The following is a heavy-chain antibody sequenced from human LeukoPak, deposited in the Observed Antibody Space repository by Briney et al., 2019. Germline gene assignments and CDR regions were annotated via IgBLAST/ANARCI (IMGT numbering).Heavy chain of an antibody. CDR3: ARSLTAAAGDY. Sequence: GESLQISCQGSGYRFTSYWIGWVRQLPGKGLEWMAIIYPADSDIRYSPSLQGQVTISADKSISTAYLQWSSLKASDTAMYYCARSLTAAAGDYWGQGTLVTVSS. CDR2: IYPADSDI. D-gene: IGHD6-25*01. CDR1: GYRFTSYW. J-gene: IGHJ4*02. V-gene: IGHV5-51*01.